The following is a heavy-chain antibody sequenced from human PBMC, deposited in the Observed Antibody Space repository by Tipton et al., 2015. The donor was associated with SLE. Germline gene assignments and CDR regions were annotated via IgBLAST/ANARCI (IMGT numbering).Heavy chain of an antibody. D-gene: IGHD5-18*01. CDR3: ARGSNYGYVFDY. Sequence: SLRLSCAASGFTFSNYGMTWVRQAPGKGLEWVAVIWFDGSNQYYADSVKGRFTISRDNSKNTLFLQMNSLRAEDTAVYYCARGSNYGYVFDYWGQGTLVAVSS. J-gene: IGHJ4*02. V-gene: IGHV3-33*08. CDR2: IWFDGSNQ. CDR1: GFTFSNYG.